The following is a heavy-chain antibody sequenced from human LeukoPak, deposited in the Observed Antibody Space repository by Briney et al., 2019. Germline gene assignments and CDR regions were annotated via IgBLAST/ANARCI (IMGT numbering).Heavy chain of an antibody. CDR3: ARDQEGFDY. V-gene: IGHV1-46*01. CDR2: IYPRDGST. J-gene: IGHJ4*02. Sequence: VASVKVSFTASGYTFTSNYIHWVRQAPGQGLEWMGMIYPRDGSTSYAQKFQGRVTVTRDTSTSTVHMELSGLRSEDTAVYYCARDQEGFDYWGQGTLVTVSS. CDR1: GYTFTSNY.